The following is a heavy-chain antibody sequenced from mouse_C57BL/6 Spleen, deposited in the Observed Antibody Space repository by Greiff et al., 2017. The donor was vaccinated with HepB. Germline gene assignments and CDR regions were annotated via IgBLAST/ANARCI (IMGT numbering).Heavy chain of an antibody. J-gene: IGHJ3*01. Sequence: EVQLQQSGPELVKPGASVKMSCKASGYTFTDYNMHWVKQSHGKSLEWIGYINPNNGGTSYNQKFKGKATLTVNKSSRTAYMELRSLTSEDSAVYYFARHYYYGSRPAWFAYWGQGTLVTVSA. CDR1: GYTFTDYN. D-gene: IGHD1-1*01. CDR3: ARHYYYGSRPAWFAY. CDR2: INPNNGGT. V-gene: IGHV1-22*01.